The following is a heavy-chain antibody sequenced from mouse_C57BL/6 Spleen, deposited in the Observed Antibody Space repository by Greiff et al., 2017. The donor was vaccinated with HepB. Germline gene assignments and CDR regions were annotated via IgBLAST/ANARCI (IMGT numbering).Heavy chain of an antibody. CDR2: INPNNGGT. V-gene: IGHV1-18*01. CDR1: GYTFTDYN. J-gene: IGHJ4*01. Sequence: SGPELVKPGASVKIPCKASGYTFTDYNMDWVKQSHGKSLEWIGDINPNNGGTIYNQKFKGKATLTVDKSSSTAYMELRSLTSEDTAVYYCARCPYDYDRGYAMDYWGQGTSVTVSS. CDR3: ARCPYDYDRGYAMDY. D-gene: IGHD2-4*01.